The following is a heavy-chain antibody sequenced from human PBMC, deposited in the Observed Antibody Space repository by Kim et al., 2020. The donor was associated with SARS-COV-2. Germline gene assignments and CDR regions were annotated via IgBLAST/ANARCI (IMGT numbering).Heavy chain of an antibody. CDR3: AKSYDPLIGGYFYGMDV. V-gene: IGHV3-23*01. Sequence: GGSLRLSCAASGLTFSSYVMAWVRQAPGKGLEWVSSISGSGSSTYHADSVKGRFTTSRDNSKNALYLQMNSLRAEDTAVYYCAKSYDPLIGGYFYGMDVWGQATTVTVSS. D-gene: IGHD3-9*01. CDR1: GLTFSSYV. CDR2: ISGSGSST. J-gene: IGHJ6*02.